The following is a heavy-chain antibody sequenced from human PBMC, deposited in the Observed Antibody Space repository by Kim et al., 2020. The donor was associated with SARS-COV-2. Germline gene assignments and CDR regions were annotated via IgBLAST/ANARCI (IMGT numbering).Heavy chain of an antibody. J-gene: IGHJ6*02. CDR3: AKDAKYYDFWSGYFANPAGYYYYDYGMDV. D-gene: IGHD3-3*01. Sequence: GGSLRLSCAASGFTFSSYGMHWVRQAPGKGLEWVAVISYDGSNKYYADSVKGRFTISRDNSKNTLYLQMNSLRAEDTAVYYCAKDAKYYDFWSGYFANPAGYYYYDYGMDVWGQGTTVTVSS. CDR2: ISYDGSNK. CDR1: GFTFSSYG. V-gene: IGHV3-30*18.